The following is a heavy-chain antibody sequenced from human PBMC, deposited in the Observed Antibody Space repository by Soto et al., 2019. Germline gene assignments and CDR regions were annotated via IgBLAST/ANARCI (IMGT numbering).Heavy chain of an antibody. V-gene: IGHV5-10-1*01. Sequence: GESLKISCKGSGYSFTSYWISWVRQMPGKGLEWMGRIDPSDSYTNYSPSFQGHVTISADKSISTAYLQWSSLKASDTAMYYCASTPRGYSSYSSFPVVGYHYGMDFWGPGTTVTVSS. D-gene: IGHD3-22*01. CDR1: GYSFTSYW. J-gene: IGHJ6*02. CDR3: ASTPRGYSSYSSFPVVGYHYGMDF. CDR2: IDPSDSYT.